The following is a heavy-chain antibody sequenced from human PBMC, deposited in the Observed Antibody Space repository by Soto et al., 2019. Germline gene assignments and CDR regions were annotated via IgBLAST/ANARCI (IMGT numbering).Heavy chain of an antibody. CDR2: ISYDGSNK. Sequence: GGSLRLSCAASGFTFSSYGMHWVRQAPGKGLEWVAVISYDGSNKYYADSVKGRFTISRDNSKNTLYLQMNSLRAEDTAVYYCAKLHMDDILTGPNNAFDIWGQGTMVTVSS. D-gene: IGHD3-9*01. V-gene: IGHV3-30*18. J-gene: IGHJ3*02. CDR1: GFTFSSYG. CDR3: AKLHMDDILTGPNNAFDI.